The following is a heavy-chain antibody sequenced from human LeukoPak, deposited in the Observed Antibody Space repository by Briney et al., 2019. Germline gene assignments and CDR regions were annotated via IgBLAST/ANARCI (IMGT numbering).Heavy chain of an antibody. D-gene: IGHD5-12*01. CDR2: ISYDGSNK. CDR1: GFTVSSSY. J-gene: IGHJ4*02. Sequence: GGSLRLSCAASGFTVSSSYMTWVRQAPGKGLEWVAVISYDGSNKYYADSVKGRFTISRDNSKNTLYLQMNSLRAEDTAVYYCARDGGYALDYWGQGTLVTVSS. V-gene: IGHV3-30-3*01. CDR3: ARDGGYALDY.